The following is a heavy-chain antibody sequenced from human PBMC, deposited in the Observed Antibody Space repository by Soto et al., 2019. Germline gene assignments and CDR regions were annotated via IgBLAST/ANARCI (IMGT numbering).Heavy chain of an antibody. CDR2: IVPSVDTT. V-gene: IGHV1-69*18. CDR1: GGTFSRSG. CDR3: ARCPQPPDTADPYAVDV. Sequence: QVQLVQSGTEVKKPGASVKVSCKASGGTFSRSGFHWVRQAPGQGLEWMGMIVPSVDTTNYAQKFQARVTISADQFTSTVYMELRSVRSEDTAVYYCARCPQPPDTADPYAVDVWGQGTRVIVSS. J-gene: IGHJ6*02. D-gene: IGHD5-18*01.